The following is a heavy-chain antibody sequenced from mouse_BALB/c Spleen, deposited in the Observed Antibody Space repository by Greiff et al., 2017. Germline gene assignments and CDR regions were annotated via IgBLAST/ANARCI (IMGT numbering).Heavy chain of an antibody. Sequence: EVKLMESGGGLVKPGGSLKLSCAASGFAFSSYDMSWVRQTPEKRLEWVAYISSGGGSTYYPDTVKGRFTISRDNAKNTLYLQMSSLKSEDTAMYYCARQGDYDEGYFDYWGQGTTLTVSS. CDR2: ISSGGGST. J-gene: IGHJ2*01. CDR3: ARQGDYDEGYFDY. D-gene: IGHD2-4*01. CDR1: GFAFSSYD. V-gene: IGHV5-12-1*01.